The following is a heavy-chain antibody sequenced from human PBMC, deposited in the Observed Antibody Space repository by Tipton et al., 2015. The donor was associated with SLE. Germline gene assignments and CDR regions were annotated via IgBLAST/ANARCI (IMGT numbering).Heavy chain of an antibody. CDR2: IHYSGDT. Sequence: TLSLTCTVSGGSISTNTYFWGWIRQPPGKGLEWIGNIHYSGDTYYNPSLRSRVTISLDTSKNHFSLKVTSVTAADTAVYYCAGLGPLANVGGSTYYHPLDVWGQGTTVTVSS. V-gene: IGHV4-39*07. CDR3: AGLGPLANVGGSTYYHPLDV. CDR1: GGSISTNTYF. J-gene: IGHJ6*02. D-gene: IGHD3-22*01.